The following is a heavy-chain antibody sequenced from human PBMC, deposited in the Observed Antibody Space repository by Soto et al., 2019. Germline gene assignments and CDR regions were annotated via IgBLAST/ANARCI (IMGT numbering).Heavy chain of an antibody. CDR3: ARDPKGDIPDYYGMDV. J-gene: IGHJ6*02. Sequence: SETLSLTCTVSGGSISSYYWSWIRQPPGKGLEWIGYIYYSGSTDYNPSLKSRFTISRDNAKNSLYLQMNSLRAEDTAVYYCARDPKGDIPDYYGMDVWGQGTTVTVSS. D-gene: IGHD3-9*01. CDR1: GGSISSYY. V-gene: IGHV4-59*12. CDR2: IYYSGST.